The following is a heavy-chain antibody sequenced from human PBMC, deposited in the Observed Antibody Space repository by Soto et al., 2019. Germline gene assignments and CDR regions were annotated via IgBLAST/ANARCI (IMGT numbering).Heavy chain of an antibody. V-gene: IGHV1-69*06. D-gene: IGHD3-16*01. CDR1: GGTFSSYV. Sequence: QVQLVQSGAEVKKPGSSVKVSCKASGGTFSSYVITWVRKAPGQGLEWMGGIIAAFGPANYAQKFQGRVTVTGEKPTDTAYMGLSSLRPEDTAIFFCAMGGGGGAIDYWGQGTRVTVSS. J-gene: IGHJ4*02. CDR3: AMGGGGGAIDY. CDR2: IIAAFGPA.